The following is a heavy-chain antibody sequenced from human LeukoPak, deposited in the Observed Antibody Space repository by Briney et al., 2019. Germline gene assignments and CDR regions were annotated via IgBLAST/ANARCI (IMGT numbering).Heavy chain of an antibody. V-gene: IGHV4-34*01. D-gene: IGHD3-10*01. Sequence: SETLSLTCAVYGGSFSGYYWSWIRQPPGKGLEWIASVHHSGSTYYNPSLKSRLTISVDTSKNQFSLKLSSVTAADTAVYYCAALWKKGAARNYYYYYMDVWGKGTTVTISS. CDR2: VHHSGST. CDR1: GGSFSGYY. J-gene: IGHJ6*03. CDR3: AALWKKGAARNYYYYYMDV.